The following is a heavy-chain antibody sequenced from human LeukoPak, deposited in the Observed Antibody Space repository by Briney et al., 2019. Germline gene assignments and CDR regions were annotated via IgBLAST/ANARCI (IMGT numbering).Heavy chain of an antibody. CDR3: ARDLRTSYYDSSGYSYFDY. CDR2: IYHSGST. CDR1: GGSISSYY. Sequence: PSETLSLTCTVSGGSISSYYWGWIPQPPGKGLEWIGSIYHSGSTYYNPSLKSRVTISVDTSKNQFSLKLSSVTAADTAVYYCARDLRTSYYDSSGYSYFDYWGQGTLVTVSS. D-gene: IGHD3-22*01. J-gene: IGHJ4*02. V-gene: IGHV4-38-2*02.